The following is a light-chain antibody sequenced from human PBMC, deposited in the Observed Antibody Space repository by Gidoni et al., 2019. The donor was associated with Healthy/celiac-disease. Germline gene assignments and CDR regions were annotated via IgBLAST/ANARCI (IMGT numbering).Light chain of an antibody. V-gene: IGLV1-40*01. Sequence: QSVLTQPPSVSGAPVQRVTISCTGSSSHIVAGYDVHWYQQLPGTAPKLLIYGNSNRPSGFPDRFSGSKSGTSASLAITGLQAEDEADYYCQSYDSSLSGSSVFGGGTKLTVL. CDR1: SSHIVAGYD. CDR2: GNS. CDR3: QSYDSSLSGSSV. J-gene: IGLJ2*01.